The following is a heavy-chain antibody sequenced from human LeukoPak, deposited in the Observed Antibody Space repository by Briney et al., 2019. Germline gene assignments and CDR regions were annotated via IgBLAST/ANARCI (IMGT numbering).Heavy chain of an antibody. CDR1: GYTFTSYD. J-gene: IGHJ4*02. CDR2: MNPNSGNT. Sequence: ASVKVSCKASGYTFTSYDINWVRQATGQGLEWMGWMNPNSGNTGYAQKFQGRVTMTRNTSISTAYMELSSLGSEDKAVYYCARTDDIVTGYHDYWGQGTLVTVSS. D-gene: IGHD3-9*01. V-gene: IGHV1-8*02. CDR3: ARTDDIVTGYHDY.